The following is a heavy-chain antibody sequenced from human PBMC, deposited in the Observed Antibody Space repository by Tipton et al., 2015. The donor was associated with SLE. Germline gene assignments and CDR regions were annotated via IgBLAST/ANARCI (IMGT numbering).Heavy chain of an antibody. CDR2: IYHSDSI. V-gene: IGHV4-38-2*02. D-gene: IGHD6-6*01. CDR3: SCRIAARRSPLIPFDY. J-gene: IGHJ4*02. CDR1: GYSITSGHY. Sequence: LRLSCTVSGYSITSGHYWGWIRQPPGKGLEWIGRIYHSDSIYYNPSLKSRVTISVDTSKNQFYLKLSSVTAADTAVYYCSCRIAARRSPLIPFDYWGPGSLVSVSS.